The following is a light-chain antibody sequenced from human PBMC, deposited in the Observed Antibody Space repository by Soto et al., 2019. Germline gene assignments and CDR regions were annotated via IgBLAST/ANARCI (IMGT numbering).Light chain of an antibody. CDR2: AAS. J-gene: IGKJ3*01. CDR3: QQSHTTPFT. CDR1: QSIASY. V-gene: IGKV1-39*01. Sequence: DIQMTQSPSSLSASVGDRVTITCRASQSIASYLNWYQHKPGKAPNLLIYAASNLQSGVPSRFSGSGSGTDFTLTISSLQPEDFATYYCQQSHTTPFTFGPGTKMDIK.